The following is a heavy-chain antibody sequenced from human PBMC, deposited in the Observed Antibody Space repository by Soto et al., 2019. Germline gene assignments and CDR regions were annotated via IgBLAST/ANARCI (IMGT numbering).Heavy chain of an antibody. D-gene: IGHD5-18*01. V-gene: IGHV1-18*04. Sequence: EASVKLSCKASGYTFTSYGISWVRQAPGQGLEWMGWISAYNGNTNYAQKLQGRVTMTTDTSTSTAYMELRSLRSDDTAVYYGARLVSTSMVTFYYYYYGNDVCTRGTTDTVSS. J-gene: IGHJ6*02. CDR1: GYTFTSYG. CDR3: ARLVSTSMVTFYYYYYGNDV. CDR2: ISAYNGNT.